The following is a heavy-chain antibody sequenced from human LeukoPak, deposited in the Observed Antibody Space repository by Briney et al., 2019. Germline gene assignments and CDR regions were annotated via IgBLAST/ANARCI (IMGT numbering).Heavy chain of an antibody. V-gene: IGHV3-30*04. CDR1: GFIFLNYD. J-gene: IGHJ4*02. CDR2: ESKDRSVI. CDR3: ARDLMWLVDY. D-gene: IGHD6-19*01. Sequence: PGGSLRLSCAASGFIFLNYDVHWVRQTPGKGLGWLAYESKDRSVISYADSVRGRFTVSRDNSKNMVYLQMNSLRTEDTSLYYCARDLMWLVDYWGQGVLVTVSS.